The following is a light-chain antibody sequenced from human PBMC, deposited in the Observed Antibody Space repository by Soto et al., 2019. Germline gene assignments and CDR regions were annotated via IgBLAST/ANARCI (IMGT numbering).Light chain of an antibody. CDR1: QDISNY. Sequence: DIQFTQSPSFLSASVGDRVTITCRASQDISNYLVWYQQKPGKAPKPLIYAASTLQSGVPSRFSGSGSGTEFTLTISSLQPEDFATYYCQQLNSYPLTFGPGTKVDIK. V-gene: IGKV1-9*01. J-gene: IGKJ3*01. CDR2: AAS. CDR3: QQLNSYPLT.